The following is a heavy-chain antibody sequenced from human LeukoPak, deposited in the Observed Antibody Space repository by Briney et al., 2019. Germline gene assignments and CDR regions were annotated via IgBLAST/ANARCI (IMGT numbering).Heavy chain of an antibody. V-gene: IGHV3-23*01. D-gene: IGHD6-19*01. Sequence: GGSLRLSCAASGFTFGNYAMSWVRQAPGKGLEWVSGITGDTYYADSVKGRFTISRDNAKNTVYLQMNSLRGEDTALYYCAKDLSSSGWLVGYFDYWGQGTLVTVSS. CDR2: ITGDT. CDR3: AKDLSSSGWLVGYFDY. CDR1: GFTFGNYA. J-gene: IGHJ4*02.